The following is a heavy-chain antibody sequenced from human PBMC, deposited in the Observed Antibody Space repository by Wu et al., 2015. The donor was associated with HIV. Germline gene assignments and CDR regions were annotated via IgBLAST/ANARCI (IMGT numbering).Heavy chain of an antibody. Sequence: QVQLVQSGAEVKKPGASVKISCKASAYNFIDYYIHWVRQSPGHGLEWVGIINPSSGSTSYAQKFKGRVTMTRDTSTATVYMEMSSLTSDDTATYSCARAGGFCSGTSCLDLWGQGTLVTVFS. D-gene: IGHD2-2*03. CDR1: AYNFIDYY. V-gene: IGHV1-46*01. CDR2: INPSSGST. CDR3: ARAGGFCSGTSCLDL. J-gene: IGHJ5*02.